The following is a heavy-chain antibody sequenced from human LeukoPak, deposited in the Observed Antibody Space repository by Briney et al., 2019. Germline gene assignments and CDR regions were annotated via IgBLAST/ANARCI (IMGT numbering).Heavy chain of an antibody. CDR1: GGTFSSYA. V-gene: IGHV1-69*04. CDR3: ARVRQLPIVGATSNWFDP. D-gene: IGHD1-26*01. CDR2: IIPILGIA. Sequence: RASVKVSCKASGGTFSSYAISWVRQAPGQGLEWMGRIIPILGIANYAQKFQGRVTITAYKSTSTAYMELSSFRSEDTAVYYCARVRQLPIVGATSNWFDPWGQGTLVTVSS. J-gene: IGHJ5*02.